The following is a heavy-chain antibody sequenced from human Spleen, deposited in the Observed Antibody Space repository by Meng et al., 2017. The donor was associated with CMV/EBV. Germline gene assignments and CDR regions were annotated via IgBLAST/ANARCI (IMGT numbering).Heavy chain of an antibody. D-gene: IGHD3-3*01. V-gene: IGHV4-39*07. CDR3: ARGLVTIRKAGMDV. CDR1: GGAISGSNYY. Sequence: SETLSLTCSVSGGAISGSNYYWGWIRQPPGTGLEWIGEFNHSGSTNYNPSLKSRVTISVDTSKNQFSLKLSSVTAADTAVYYCARGLVTIRKAGMDVWGQGTTVTVSS. J-gene: IGHJ6*02. CDR2: FNHSGST.